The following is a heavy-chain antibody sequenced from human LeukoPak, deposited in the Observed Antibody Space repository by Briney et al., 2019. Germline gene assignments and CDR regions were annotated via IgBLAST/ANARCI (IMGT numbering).Heavy chain of an antibody. CDR2: INSDGSST. Sequence: PGGSLRLSCAASGFTFSSYWMHWVRQAPGKGLVWVSRINSDGSSTSYADSVKGRFTISRDNAKNTLYLQMNSLRAEDTAVYYCARVSPNCSGGSCYLYWGQGTLVTVSS. D-gene: IGHD2-15*01. CDR1: GFTFSSYW. J-gene: IGHJ4*02. CDR3: ARVSPNCSGGSCYLY. V-gene: IGHV3-74*01.